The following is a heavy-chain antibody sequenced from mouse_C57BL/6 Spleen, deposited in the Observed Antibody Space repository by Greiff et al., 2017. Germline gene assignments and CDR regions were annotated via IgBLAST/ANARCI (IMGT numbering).Heavy chain of an antibody. CDR1: GFTFSDYG. J-gene: IGHJ4*01. CDR3: ARNDDDGYAMDY. CDR2: ISSGSSNI. D-gene: IGHD2-4*01. Sequence: EVQLVESGGGLVQPGGSLKLSCAASGFTFSDYGMHWVRQAPEKGLEWVAYISSGSSNIYYSDTVQGRFTITIYNAKNTLFLQLTSMKSEDTAMYYCARNDDDGYAMDYWGQGTSVTVSS. V-gene: IGHV5-17*01.